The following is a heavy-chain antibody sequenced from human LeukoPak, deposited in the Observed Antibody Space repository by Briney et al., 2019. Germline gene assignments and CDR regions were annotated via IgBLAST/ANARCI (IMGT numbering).Heavy chain of an antibody. CDR3: ARGGSGSYFSWLDP. CDR2: INPNSGGT. V-gene: IGHV1-2*02. CDR1: GYTFTGYY. D-gene: IGHD3-10*01. J-gene: IGHJ5*02. Sequence: GASVKVSCKASGYTFTGYYIHWVRQAPGQGLECMGWINPNSGGTNYAQKFQGRVTMTRDTSISTACMELSRLRSDDTAVYYCARGGSGSYFSWLDPWGQGTLVTVSS.